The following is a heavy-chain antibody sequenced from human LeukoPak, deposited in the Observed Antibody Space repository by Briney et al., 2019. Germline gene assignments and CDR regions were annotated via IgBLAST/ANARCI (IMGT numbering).Heavy chain of an antibody. V-gene: IGHV1-18*01. J-gene: IGHJ4*02. CDR2: ISTYNGNT. D-gene: IGHD3-22*01. Sequence: ASVKVSCKASGYTFTTYGLSWVRQAPGQGLEWMGWISTYNGNTHYAQKLQGRVTMTTDTSTSTAYMELRSLRSDDTAVYYCARGGSSGHTFGYWGQGTLVTVSS. CDR3: ARGGSSGHTFGY. CDR1: GYTFTTYG.